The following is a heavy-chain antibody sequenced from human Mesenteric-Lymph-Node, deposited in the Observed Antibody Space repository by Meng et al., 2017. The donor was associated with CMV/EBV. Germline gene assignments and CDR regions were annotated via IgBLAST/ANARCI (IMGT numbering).Heavy chain of an antibody. CDR1: SISSSNW. CDR2: IYHSGST. D-gene: IGHD3-9*01. J-gene: IGHJ3*02. V-gene: IGHV4-4*02. Sequence: SISSSNWWSWVRQPPGKGLEWIGEIYHSGSTNYNPSLKSRVTISVDKSKNQFSLKLSSVTAADTAVYYCARRHYDILTGQGPDAFDIWGQGTMVTVSS. CDR3: ARRHYDILTGQGPDAFDI.